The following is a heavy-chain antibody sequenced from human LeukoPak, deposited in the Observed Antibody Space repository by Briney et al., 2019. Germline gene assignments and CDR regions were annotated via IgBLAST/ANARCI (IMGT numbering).Heavy chain of an antibody. J-gene: IGHJ4*02. CDR2: ISYDGSNK. CDR1: GFTFSSYG. D-gene: IGHD4-17*01. CDR3: AKAYGAGFDY. V-gene: IGHV3-30*18. Sequence: GGSLRLSCAASGFTFSSYGMHWVRQAPGKGLEWVAVISYDGSNKYYADSAKGRFTISRDNSKNTLYLQMNSLRAEDTAVYYCAKAYGAGFDYWGQGTLVTVSS.